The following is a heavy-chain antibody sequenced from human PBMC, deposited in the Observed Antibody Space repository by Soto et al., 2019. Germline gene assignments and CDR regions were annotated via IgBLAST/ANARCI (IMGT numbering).Heavy chain of an antibody. V-gene: IGHV5-10-1*01. D-gene: IGHD6-19*01. CDR1: GYSFTSYW. CDR2: IDPRDSYT. Sequence: GESLKISCKGSGYSFTSYWNSWVRQMPGEGPEWMGKIDPRDSYTKYSPSFQGHVTISVEKCISTAYLQWSSLKASDTAIYYCARHSYTSAANYDPPSVMDVWGQGTTVTVSS. J-gene: IGHJ6*02. CDR3: ARHSYTSAANYDPPSVMDV.